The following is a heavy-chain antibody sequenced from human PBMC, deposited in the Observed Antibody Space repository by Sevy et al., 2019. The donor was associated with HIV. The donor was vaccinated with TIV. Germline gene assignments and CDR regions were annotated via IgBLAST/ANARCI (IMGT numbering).Heavy chain of an antibody. J-gene: IGHJ4*02. CDR1: GFTFSGYW. CDR2: INSDGSST. V-gene: IGHV3-74*01. D-gene: IGHD2-15*01. Sequence: GGSLRLSCAASGFTFSGYWMHWVRQAPGKGLVWVSLINSDGSSTNYADSVKGRFTISRDNAKNTLYLQMNSPRAEDTAVYYCARSGGYNKYDYWGQGTLVTVSS. CDR3: ARSGGYNKYDY.